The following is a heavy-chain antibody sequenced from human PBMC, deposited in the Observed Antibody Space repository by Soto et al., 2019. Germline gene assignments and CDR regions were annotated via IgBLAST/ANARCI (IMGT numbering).Heavy chain of an antibody. Sequence: QVQLVQSGAEVNKPGSSVKVSCKASGGTFSSYAISWVRQAPGQGLEWMGGIIPIFGTANYAQKFQGRVTITADESTSTAYMALSSLRSEDTAVYYCARTGTTGTTYFDYWGQGTLVTVSS. CDR3: ARTGTTGTTYFDY. CDR2: IIPIFGTA. J-gene: IGHJ4*02. CDR1: GGTFSSYA. D-gene: IGHD1-1*01. V-gene: IGHV1-69*12.